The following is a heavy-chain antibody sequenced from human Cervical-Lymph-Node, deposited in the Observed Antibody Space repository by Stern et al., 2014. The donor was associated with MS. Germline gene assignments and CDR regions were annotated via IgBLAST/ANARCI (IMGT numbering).Heavy chain of an antibody. CDR3: ARCYYGSGSYFLDAFDM. V-gene: IGHV3-21*01. CDR1: RFSFSVYT. D-gene: IGHD3-10*01. Sequence: EVQLLESGGGLVKPGGSLRLSCAASRFSFSVYTMNWVRQAPGKGLEWVSSISSDSSQIRYADSVKGRFTISRDNAKKSLYLQMNSLRAEDTAVYYCARCYYGSGSYFLDAFDMWGQGTMVTVSS. J-gene: IGHJ3*02. CDR2: ISSDSSQI.